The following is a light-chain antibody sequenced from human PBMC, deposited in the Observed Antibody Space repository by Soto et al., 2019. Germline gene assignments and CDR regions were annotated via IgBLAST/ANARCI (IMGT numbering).Light chain of an antibody. CDR3: QYSKEHST. CDR2: EAS. CDR1: QSISSW. Sequence: DIQMTQSPSTLSASVGDRVTITCRASQSISSWLAWYQQKPGKAPKLLIYEASSSEIGVPPRFSGSGFGTAFNLTSSSLQPEESATYYCQYSKEHSTLGQGTRLEIK. V-gene: IGKV1-5*03. J-gene: IGKJ1*01.